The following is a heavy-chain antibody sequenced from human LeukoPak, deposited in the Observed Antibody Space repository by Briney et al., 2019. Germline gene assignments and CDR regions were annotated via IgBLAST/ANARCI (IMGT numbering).Heavy chain of an antibody. CDR3: ATEAAVAGFDY. Sequence: ASVKVSCKASGYTLTGYHMHWVRQVPGQGLEWMGWINPNSGNTNSAQKFQGRVTMTRGTSISTVYMELSRLRSDDTAVYYCATEAAVAGFDYWGQGTLVTVSS. V-gene: IGHV1-2*02. D-gene: IGHD6-19*01. CDR1: GYTLTGYH. J-gene: IGHJ4*02. CDR2: INPNSGNT.